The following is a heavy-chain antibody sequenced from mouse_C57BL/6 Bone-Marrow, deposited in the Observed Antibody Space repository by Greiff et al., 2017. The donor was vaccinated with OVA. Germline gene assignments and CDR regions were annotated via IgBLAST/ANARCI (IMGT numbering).Heavy chain of an antibody. D-gene: IGHD1-1*01. CDR1: GYAFTNYL. Sequence: VQLQQSGAELVRPGTSVKVSCKASGYAFTNYLIEWVKQRPGQGLEWIGVINPGSGGTNYNEKFKGKATLTADKSSSTAYMQLSSLTSDDSAVYFCGRDYYGSSYWYFDVWGTGTTVTVSS. CDR3: GRDYYGSSYWYFDV. CDR2: INPGSGGT. V-gene: IGHV1-54*01. J-gene: IGHJ1*03.